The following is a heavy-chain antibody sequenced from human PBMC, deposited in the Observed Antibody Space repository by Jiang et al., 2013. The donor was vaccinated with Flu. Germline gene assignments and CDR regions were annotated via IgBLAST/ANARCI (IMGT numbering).Heavy chain of an antibody. V-gene: IGHV3-30*01. D-gene: IGHD5-12*01. CDR1: GFTFSSYA. J-gene: IGHJ5*02. CDR2: ISYDGSNK. CDR3: ARDSGYGGYSSGFDP. Sequence: RLSCAASGFTFSSYAMHWVRQAPGKGLEWVAVISYDGSNKYYADSVKGRFTISRDNSKNTLYLQMNSLRAEDTAVYYCARDSGYGGYSSGFDPWGQGTLVTVSS.